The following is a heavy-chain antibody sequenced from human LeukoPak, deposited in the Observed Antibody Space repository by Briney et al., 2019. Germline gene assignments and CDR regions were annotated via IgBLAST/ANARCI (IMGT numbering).Heavy chain of an antibody. CDR1: GYTFTSYG. Sequence: ASVKVSCKASGYTFTSYGISWVRQAPGQGLEWMGWISAYNGSTNYAQKLQGRFTMTTDTSTSAAYMELRSLRSDDTAVYYCARDSPSNSMIVVDWGQGTLVTVSS. CDR3: ARDSPSNSMIVVD. D-gene: IGHD3-22*01. V-gene: IGHV1-18*01. J-gene: IGHJ4*02. CDR2: ISAYNGST.